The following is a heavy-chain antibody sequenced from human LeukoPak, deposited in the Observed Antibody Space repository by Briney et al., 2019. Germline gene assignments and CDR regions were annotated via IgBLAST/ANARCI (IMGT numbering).Heavy chain of an antibody. V-gene: IGHV1-46*01. Sequence: ASVKVSCKASGYTFTSYYMHWVRQAPGQGLEWMGIINLSGGSTSYAQKFQGRATMTRDTSTSTVYMELSSLRSEDTAVYYCARDRGSVAARRGYAFDIWGQGTMVTVSS. J-gene: IGHJ3*02. CDR2: INLSGGST. CDR1: GYTFTSYY. D-gene: IGHD6-6*01. CDR3: ARDRGSVAARRGYAFDI.